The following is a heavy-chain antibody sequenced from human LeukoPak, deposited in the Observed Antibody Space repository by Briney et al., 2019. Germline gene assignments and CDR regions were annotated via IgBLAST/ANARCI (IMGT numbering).Heavy chain of an antibody. CDR3: ARDPTSIRGVPPRPNWFDP. V-gene: IGHV1-2*02. CDR2: INTNSGGT. Sequence: ASVKVSCKASGYTFTGYYMHWVRQGPGQGLELMGWINTNSGGTNYAQKFQGRVTMTRDTSISTAYMDLSRLRSDDTAVYYCARDPTSIRGVPPRPNWFDPWGQGTLVTVSS. D-gene: IGHD3-10*01. J-gene: IGHJ5*02. CDR1: GYTFTGYY.